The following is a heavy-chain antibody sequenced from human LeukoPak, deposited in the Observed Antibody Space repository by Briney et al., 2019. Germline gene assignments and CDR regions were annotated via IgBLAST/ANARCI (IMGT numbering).Heavy chain of an antibody. V-gene: IGHV1-18*04. CDR2: ISAYNGNT. D-gene: IGHD3-3*01. Sequence: GASVKVSCKASGYTFTGYYMHWVRQAPGQGLEWMGWISAYNGNTNYAQKLQGRVTMTTDTSTSTAYMELRSLRSDDTAVYYCARDNTDYDFWSGYWKNNWFDPWGQGTLVTVSS. CDR1: GYTFTGYY. CDR3: ARDNTDYDFWSGYWKNNWFDP. J-gene: IGHJ5*02.